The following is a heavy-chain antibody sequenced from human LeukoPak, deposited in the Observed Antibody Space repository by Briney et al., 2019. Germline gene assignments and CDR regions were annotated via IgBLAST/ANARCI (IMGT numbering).Heavy chain of an antibody. D-gene: IGHD6-19*01. CDR2: ISYDGSNK. J-gene: IGHJ4*02. Sequence: GGSLRLSCAASGFTFSSYGMHWVRQAPGKGLEWVAVISYDGSNKYYADSVKGRFTISRDNSKNTLYLQMNSLRAEDTAVYYCANRAVADDYWGQGTLVTVSS. CDR1: GFTFSSYG. CDR3: ANRAVADDY. V-gene: IGHV3-30*18.